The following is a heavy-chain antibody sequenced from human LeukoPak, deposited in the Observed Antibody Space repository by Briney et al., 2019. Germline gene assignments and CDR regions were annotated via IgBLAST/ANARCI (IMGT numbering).Heavy chain of an antibody. J-gene: IGHJ4*02. Sequence: GGSLRLSCAASGFTFSSYAMSWVRQAPGKGLEWVSAISGSGGSTYYADSVKGRFTISRDNSKNTLYLQMNSLRAEDTAVYYCAKPYSSSWYREYYFDYWGQGTLVTVSS. D-gene: IGHD6-13*01. CDR2: ISGSGGST. V-gene: IGHV3-23*01. CDR3: AKPYSSSWYREYYFDY. CDR1: GFTFSSYA.